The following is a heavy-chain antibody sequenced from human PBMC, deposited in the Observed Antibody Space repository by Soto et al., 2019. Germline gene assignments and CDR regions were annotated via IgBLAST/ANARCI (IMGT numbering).Heavy chain of an antibody. CDR1: GFSLSTSTVG. CDR2: IYWDDDK. D-gene: IGHD3-10*01. J-gene: IGHJ5*02. Sequence: ITLKESGPTLVKPTQTLTLTCTFSGFSLSTSTVGVGWIRQPPGKALEWLALIYWDDDKRYSPSLKNRLTITKDTSKNQVVLTMSNMDPVDTATYYCAYLYYDSGRWDAWGQGTLVTVSS. CDR3: AYLYYDSGRWDA. V-gene: IGHV2-5*02.